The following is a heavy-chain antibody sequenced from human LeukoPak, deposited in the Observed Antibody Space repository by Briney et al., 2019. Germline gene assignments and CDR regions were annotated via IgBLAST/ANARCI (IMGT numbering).Heavy chain of an antibody. D-gene: IGHD2-15*01. CDR2: INHSGST. V-gene: IGHV4-34*01. J-gene: IGHJ4*02. Sequence: SETLSLTCAVYGGSFSGYYWSWIRQPPGKGLEWIGEINHSGSTNYNPSLKSRVTISVDTSKNQFSLKLSSVTAADTAVYYCARSPRSCSGGSCYFSYWGQGTLVTVSS. CDR1: GGSFSGYY. CDR3: ARSPRSCSGGSCYFSY.